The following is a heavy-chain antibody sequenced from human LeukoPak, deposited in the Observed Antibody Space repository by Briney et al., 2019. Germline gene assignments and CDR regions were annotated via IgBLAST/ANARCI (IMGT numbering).Heavy chain of an antibody. V-gene: IGHV4-31*03. CDR3: ARVREATIAPFFDY. D-gene: IGHD6-13*01. CDR1: GDSISSGVYY. Sequence: SETLPLTCTVSGDSISSGVYYWTWIRQHPGKGLEWIGCIYYSGSTYYNLSLKSRVIISADTSKNHFSLKLSSVTAADTAVYYCARVREATIAPFFDYRGQGILVSVSS. CDR2: IYYSGST. J-gene: IGHJ4*02.